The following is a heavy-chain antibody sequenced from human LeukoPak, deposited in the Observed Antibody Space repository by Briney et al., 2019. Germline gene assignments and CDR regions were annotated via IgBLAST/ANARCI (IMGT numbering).Heavy chain of an antibody. CDR2: IGDSGGRT. V-gene: IGHV3-23*01. J-gene: IGHJ4*02. D-gene: IGHD1-26*01. CDR1: GFIFCTYT. CDR3: ARVRGAITYYFDY. Sequence: GGALGLPCAASGFIFCTYTGSGGRQAPGKGGEGVSFIGDSGGRTHYADSVKGRFTISRDNSRNTLYLQMNSLRGEDTAVYYCARVRGAITYYFDYCGQGTLVTVSS.